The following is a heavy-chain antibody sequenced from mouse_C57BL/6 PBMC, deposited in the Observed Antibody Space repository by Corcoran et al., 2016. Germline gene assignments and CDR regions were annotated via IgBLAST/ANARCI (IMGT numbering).Heavy chain of an antibody. J-gene: IGHJ1*03. V-gene: IGHV1-19*01. D-gene: IGHD3-1*01. CDR2: INPYNGGT. Sequence: EVQLQQSGPVLVKPGASMKMSCKASGYTFTDYYMNWVKQSHGKSHEWIGVINPYNGGTSYNQKFKGKATLTVDKSSSTAYMELNSLTSEDSAVYYCARSGGFPSHWYFDVWGTGTTVTVSS. CDR1: GYTFTDYY. CDR3: ARSGGFPSHWYFDV.